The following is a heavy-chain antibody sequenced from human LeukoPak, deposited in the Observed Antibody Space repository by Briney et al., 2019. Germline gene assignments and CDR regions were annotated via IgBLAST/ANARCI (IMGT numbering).Heavy chain of an antibody. CDR3: ARAFGYDYVWGSYRPPGDYYYYYMDV. Sequence: PSETLSLTCTVSGGSISSHYWSWIRQPPGKGLEWIGYIYYSGSTNYNPSLKSRVTISVDTSKNQFSLKLSSVTAADTAVYYCARAFGYDYVWGSYRPPGDYYYYYMDVWGKGTTVTVSS. CDR2: IYYSGST. J-gene: IGHJ6*03. V-gene: IGHV4-59*11. D-gene: IGHD3-16*02. CDR1: GGSISSHY.